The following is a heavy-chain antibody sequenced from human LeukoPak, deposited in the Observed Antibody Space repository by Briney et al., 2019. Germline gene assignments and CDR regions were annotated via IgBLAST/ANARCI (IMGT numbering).Heavy chain of an antibody. D-gene: IGHD2-2*02. V-gene: IGHV3-23*01. J-gene: IGHJ4*02. CDR3: AKVTDRQLLYDY. Sequence: PGGSLRLSCAASGFTFSSYAMSWVRQAPGKGLEWVSAISGSGGSTYYADSVRGRFTISRDNSKNTLYLQMNSLRAEDTAVYYCAKVTDRQLLYDYWGQGTLVTVSS. CDR2: ISGSGGST. CDR1: GFTFSSYA.